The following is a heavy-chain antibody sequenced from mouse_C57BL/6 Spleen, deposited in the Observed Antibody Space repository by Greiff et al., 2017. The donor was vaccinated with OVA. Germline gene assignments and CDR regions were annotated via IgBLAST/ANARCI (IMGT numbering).Heavy chain of an antibody. CDR2: IDPEDGET. CDR1: GFNIKDYY. J-gene: IGHJ2*01. CDR3: ASGVITTVVFDY. Sequence: EVQLKESGAELVKPGASVKLSCTASGFNIKDYYMHWVKQRTEQGLEWIGRIDPEDGETKYAPKFQGKATITADTSSNTAYLQLSSLTSEDTAVYYCASGVITTVVFDYWGQGTTLTVSS. V-gene: IGHV14-2*01. D-gene: IGHD1-1*01.